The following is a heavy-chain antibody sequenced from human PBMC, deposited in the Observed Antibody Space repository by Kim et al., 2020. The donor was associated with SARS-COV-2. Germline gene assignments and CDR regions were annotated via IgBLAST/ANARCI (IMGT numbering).Heavy chain of an antibody. D-gene: IGHD1-26*01. Sequence: SETLSLTCTVSGGSISSSSYYWGWIRQPPGKGLEWIGSIYYSGSTYYNPSLKSRVTISVDTSKNQFSLKLSSVTTADTAVYYCARHQVGAEYNWFDPWG. CDR1: GGSISSSSYY. V-gene: IGHV4-39*01. J-gene: IGHJ5*02. CDR3: ARHQVGAEYNWFDP. CDR2: IYYSGST.